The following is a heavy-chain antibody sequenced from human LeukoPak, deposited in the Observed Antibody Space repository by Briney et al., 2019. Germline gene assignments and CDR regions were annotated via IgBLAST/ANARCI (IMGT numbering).Heavy chain of an antibody. CDR2: INHSGST. D-gene: IGHD3-10*01. CDR1: GESFSGYY. J-gene: IGHJ4*02. CDR3: ARGLRLPMVRGTFDY. Sequence: SETLSLTCAVYGESFSGYYWSWIRQPPGKGLEWIGEINHSGSTNYNPSLKSRVTISVDTSKNQFSLKLSSVTAADTAVYYCARGLRLPMVRGTFDYWGQGTLVTVSS. V-gene: IGHV4-34*01.